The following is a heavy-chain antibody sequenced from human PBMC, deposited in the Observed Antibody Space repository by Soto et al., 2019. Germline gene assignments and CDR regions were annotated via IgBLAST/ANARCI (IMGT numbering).Heavy chain of an antibody. CDR3: TRHSSVPYGSGSPFSGMDV. CDR2: IRSKANSYAT. Sequence: GGSLRLSCAASGFTFSGSAMHWVRQASGKGLEWVGRIRSKANSYATAYAASVKGRFTISRDDSKNTAYLQMNSLKTEDTAVYYCTRHSSVPYGSGSPFSGMDVWGQGTTVTVSS. D-gene: IGHD3-10*01. V-gene: IGHV3-73*01. J-gene: IGHJ6*02. CDR1: GFTFSGSA.